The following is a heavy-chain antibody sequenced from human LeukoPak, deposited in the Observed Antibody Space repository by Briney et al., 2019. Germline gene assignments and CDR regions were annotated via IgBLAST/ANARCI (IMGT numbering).Heavy chain of an antibody. J-gene: IGHJ5*02. CDR2: ISYDGSNK. V-gene: IGHV3-30*03. CDR1: GFTFSSYG. Sequence: GGSLRLSCAASGFTFSSYGMHWVRQAPGKGLEWVAVISYDGSNKYYADSVKGRFTISRDNSKNTLYLQMSSLRAEDTAVYYCARGGYCSSISCYDWFDPWGQGTLVTVSS. D-gene: IGHD2-2*01. CDR3: ARGGYCSSISCYDWFDP.